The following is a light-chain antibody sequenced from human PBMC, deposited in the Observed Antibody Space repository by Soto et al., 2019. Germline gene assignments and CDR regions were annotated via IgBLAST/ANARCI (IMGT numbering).Light chain of an antibody. V-gene: IGLV3-21*01. CDR1: NIGSKG. J-gene: IGLJ2*01. CDR2: SDT. Sequence: SYELTQPPSVSVAPGETARISCGGNNIGSKGVHWYQQKPGQAPVLVIYSDTDLPPVIPERFSGSNSANMATLTISRVEAGDEADYYCQVWDSGSAHLLFGGGTQLTVL. CDR3: QVWDSGSAHLL.